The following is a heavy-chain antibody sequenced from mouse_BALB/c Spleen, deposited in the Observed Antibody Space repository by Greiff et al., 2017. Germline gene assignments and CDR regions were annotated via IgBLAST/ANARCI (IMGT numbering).Heavy chain of an antibody. Sequence: EVKVEESGGGLVQPGGSLRLSCATSGFTFTDYYMSWVRQPPGKALEWLGFIRNKANGYTTEYSASVKGRFTISRDNSQSILYLQMNTLRAEDSATYYCARDWDYWGQGTSVTVSS. V-gene: IGHV7-3*02. CDR2: IRNKANGYTT. CDR3: ARDWDY. J-gene: IGHJ4*01. CDR1: GFTFTDYY.